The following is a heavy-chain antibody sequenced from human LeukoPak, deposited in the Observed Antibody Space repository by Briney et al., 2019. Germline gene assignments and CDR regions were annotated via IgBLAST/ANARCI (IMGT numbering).Heavy chain of an antibody. CDR3: ARETYSGSYYSKNAFDI. CDR1: GGSINSYY. Sequence: KPSETLSLTCTVSGGSINSYYWSWIRQPPGKGLEWIGYIYYSGSTNYNPSLKSRVTISVDTSKNQFSLKLSSVTAADTAVYYCARETYSGSYYSKNAFDIWGQGTMVTVSS. V-gene: IGHV4-59*01. J-gene: IGHJ3*02. D-gene: IGHD1-26*01. CDR2: IYYSGST.